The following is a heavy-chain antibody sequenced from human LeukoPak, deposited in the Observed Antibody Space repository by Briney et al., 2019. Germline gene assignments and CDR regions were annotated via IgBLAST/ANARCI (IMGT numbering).Heavy chain of an antibody. J-gene: IGHJ4*02. V-gene: IGHV3-21*01. D-gene: IGHD6-6*01. CDR3: ARDGVGIAARDY. Sequence: GGSLRLSCAASGFTFSSYSMNWVRQAPGKGLEWVSSISSSSSYIYYADSVKGRFTISRDNAKNSLYLQMNSLRAEDTAVYYCARDGVGIAARDYWGQGTLVTVSS. CDR2: ISSSSSYI. CDR1: GFTFSSYS.